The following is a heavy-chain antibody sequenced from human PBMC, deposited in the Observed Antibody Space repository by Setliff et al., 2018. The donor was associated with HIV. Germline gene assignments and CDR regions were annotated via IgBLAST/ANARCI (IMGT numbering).Heavy chain of an antibody. CDR3: ARVFGPFDY. CDR2: MYSVGIT. D-gene: IGHD3-10*02. CDR1: GFTVSSNS. Sequence: PGGSLRLSCAASGFTVSSNSMCWVRQAPGKGLEWVSVMYSVGITYYTDSVKGRFTITRDNSKNTLYLQMNSLRAEDTAVYYCARVFGPFDYWGQGTLVTVSS. V-gene: IGHV3-53*01. J-gene: IGHJ4*02.